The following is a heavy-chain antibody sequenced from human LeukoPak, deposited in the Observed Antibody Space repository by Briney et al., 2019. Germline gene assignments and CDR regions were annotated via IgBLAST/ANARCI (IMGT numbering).Heavy chain of an antibody. CDR3: ATPLIAAYAFDI. CDR2: INPSGGST. Sequence: ASVKVSCKASGYTFTSYYMHWVRQAPGQGLEWMGIINPSGGSTSYAQKFQGRVTMTRDTSTSTVYMELSSLRSEDTAVYYCATPLIAAYAFDIWGQGTMVTVSS. D-gene: IGHD6-13*01. V-gene: IGHV1-46*01. CDR1: GYTFTSYY. J-gene: IGHJ3*02.